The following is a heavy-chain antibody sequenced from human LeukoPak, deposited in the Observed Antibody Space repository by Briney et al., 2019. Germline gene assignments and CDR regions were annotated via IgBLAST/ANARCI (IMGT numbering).Heavy chain of an antibody. J-gene: IGHJ4*02. Sequence: SETLSLTCAVYGGSFSGYYWSWIRQPPGKGLEWIGEINHCGSTNCNPSLKSRVTISVDTSKNQFSLKLSSVTAADTAVYYCARGWYSSSYYFDYWGQGTLVTVSS. CDR1: GGSFSGYY. CDR3: ARGWYSSSYYFDY. V-gene: IGHV4-34*01. CDR2: INHCGST. D-gene: IGHD6-6*01.